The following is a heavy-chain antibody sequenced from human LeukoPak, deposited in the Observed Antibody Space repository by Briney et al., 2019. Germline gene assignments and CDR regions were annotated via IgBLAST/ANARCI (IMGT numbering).Heavy chain of an antibody. CDR1: GFTFDDYA. CDR3: AKASPSRYYYYYMDV. CDR2: ISWDGGST. V-gene: IGHV3-43D*03. Sequence: GGSLRLSCAASGFTFDDYAMHWVRQAPGKGLEWVSLISWDGGSTYYADSVKGRFTISRDNSKNFLYLQMNSLRAEDTALYYCAKASPSRYYYYYMDVWGKGTTVTVSS. J-gene: IGHJ6*03.